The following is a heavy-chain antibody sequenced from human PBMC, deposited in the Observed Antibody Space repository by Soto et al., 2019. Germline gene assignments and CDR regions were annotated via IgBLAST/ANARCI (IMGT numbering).Heavy chain of an antibody. CDR2: IYHSGST. CDR3: ARAARDYYDRNWFDP. D-gene: IGHD3-22*01. Sequence: QLQLQESGSGLVKPSQTLSLTCAVSGGSISSGGYSWSWIRQPPGKGLEWIGYIYHSGSTYYNPSLKSRVTISVDRSKNQFSLKLSSVTAADTAVYYCARAARDYYDRNWFDPWGQGTLVTVSS. J-gene: IGHJ5*02. CDR1: GGSISSGGYS. V-gene: IGHV4-30-2*01.